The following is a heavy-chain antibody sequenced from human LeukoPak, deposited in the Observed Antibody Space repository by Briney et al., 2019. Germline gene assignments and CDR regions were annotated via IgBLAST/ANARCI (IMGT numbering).Heavy chain of an antibody. J-gene: IGHJ4*02. CDR1: GYTLTELS. CDR3: ATVAPLIAVAAPFDY. D-gene: IGHD6-19*01. CDR2: FDPEDGET. V-gene: IGHV1-24*01. Sequence: GASVKVSCKVSGYTLTELSMHWVRQAPGKGLEWMGGFDPEDGETIYAQKFQGGVTMTEDTSTDTAYMELSSLRSEDTAVYYCATVAPLIAVAAPFDYWGQGTLVTVSS.